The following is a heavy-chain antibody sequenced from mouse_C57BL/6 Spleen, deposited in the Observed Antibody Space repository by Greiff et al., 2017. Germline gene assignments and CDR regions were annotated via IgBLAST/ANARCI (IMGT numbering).Heavy chain of an antibody. D-gene: IGHD2-1*01. CDR2: ISDGGSYT. J-gene: IGHJ3*01. CDR1: GFTFSSYA. V-gene: IGHV5-4*03. Sequence: EVKLVESGGGLVKPGGSLKLSCAASGFTFSSYAMPWVRQTPEKRLEWVATISDGGSYTYYPDNVKGRFTISRDNAKNNLYLQMSHLKSEDTAMYYCARALYYGNQAWFAYWGQGTLVTVSA. CDR3: ARALYYGNQAWFAY.